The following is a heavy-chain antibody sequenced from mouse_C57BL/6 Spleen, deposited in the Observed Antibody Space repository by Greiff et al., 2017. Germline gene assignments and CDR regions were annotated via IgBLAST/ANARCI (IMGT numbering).Heavy chain of an antibody. J-gene: IGHJ1*03. V-gene: IGHV1-78*01. CDR3: ARRGIYYDYDGDWYVDV. Sequence: QVQLKQSDAELVKPGASVKISYKVSGYTFTDHTIHWMKQRPEQGLEWIGYIYPRAGSTKYNEKFKGKATLTAAKSSSTAYMPLNSLTSEDSAVYFCARRGIYYDYDGDWYVDVWGTGTTVTVSS. CDR2: IYPRAGST. D-gene: IGHD2-4*01. CDR1: GYTFTDHT.